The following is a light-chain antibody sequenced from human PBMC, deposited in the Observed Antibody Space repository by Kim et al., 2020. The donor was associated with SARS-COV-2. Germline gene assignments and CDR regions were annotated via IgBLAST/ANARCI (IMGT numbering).Light chain of an antibody. CDR3: AAWDDSLNGLYV. V-gene: IGLV1-44*01. J-gene: IGLJ1*01. CDR2: KNN. Sequence: QSVLTQPPSASGTPGQRVTLSCSGSSSNIGSNTVNWYQQLPGTAPKLLIYKNNQRPSGVPDRFSGSKSGASASLAISGLQSEDEAEYYCAAWDDSLNGLYVFGTGTTVTVL. CDR1: SSNIGSNT.